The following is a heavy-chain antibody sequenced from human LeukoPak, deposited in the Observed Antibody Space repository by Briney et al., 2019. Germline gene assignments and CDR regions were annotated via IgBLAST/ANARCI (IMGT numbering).Heavy chain of an antibody. V-gene: IGHV3-21*01. CDR2: ITTSSSYI. J-gene: IGHJ4*02. CDR3: ARDPRDIVVVDAHYFDY. D-gene: IGHD2-15*01. CDR1: GFTFSNYN. Sequence: PGGSLRLSCAASGFTFSNYNMNWVRQAPGKGLEWVSSITTSSSYIYYADSVKGRFTISRDNSKNTLYLQMNSLRAGDTAVYYCARDPRDIVVVDAHYFDYWGQGTLVTVSS.